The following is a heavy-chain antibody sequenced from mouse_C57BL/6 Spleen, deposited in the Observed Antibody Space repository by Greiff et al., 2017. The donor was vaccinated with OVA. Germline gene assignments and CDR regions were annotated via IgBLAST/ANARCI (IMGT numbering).Heavy chain of an antibody. D-gene: IGHD2-12*01. J-gene: IGHJ4*01. CDR2: ISYDGSN. V-gene: IGHV3-6*01. Sequence: EVQLMESGPGLVKPSQSLSLTCSVTGYSITSGYYWNWIRQFPGNKLEWMGYISYDGSNNYNPSLKNRISITRDTSKNQFFLKLNSVTTEDTATYYCARASYDGAMDYWGQGTSVTVSS. CDR3: ARASYDGAMDY. CDR1: GYSITSGYY.